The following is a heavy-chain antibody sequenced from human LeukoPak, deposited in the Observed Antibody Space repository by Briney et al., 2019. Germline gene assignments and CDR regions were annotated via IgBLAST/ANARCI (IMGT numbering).Heavy chain of an antibody. CDR1: GFTFNDYG. Sequence: GGSLRLSCAASGFTFNDYGMNWVRQAPGKGLEWVSYISSSGSTIYYADSVKGRFTISRDNAKNSLYLQMNSLRAEDTAVYYCAREAGYCSGGSCYLYYFDYWGQGTLVTVSS. CDR3: AREAGYCSGGSCYLYYFDY. D-gene: IGHD2-15*01. CDR2: ISSSGSTI. V-gene: IGHV3-48*04. J-gene: IGHJ4*02.